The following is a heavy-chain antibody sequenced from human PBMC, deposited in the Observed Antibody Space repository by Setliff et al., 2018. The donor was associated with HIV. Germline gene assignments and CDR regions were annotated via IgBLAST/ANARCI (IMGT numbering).Heavy chain of an antibody. J-gene: IGHJ3*02. Sequence: ASVKVSCKASGGTFSSQDINWVRQATGQGLEWMGWMNPNSGNTGYAPKFQGRVTMTRDTSINTAYMELSSLTSDDTAVYYCAIPSIAAAGMRAFDIWGQGTMVTVSS. CDR3: AIPSIAAAGMRAFDI. CDR1: GGTFSSQD. D-gene: IGHD6-13*01. V-gene: IGHV1-8*01. CDR2: MNPNSGNT.